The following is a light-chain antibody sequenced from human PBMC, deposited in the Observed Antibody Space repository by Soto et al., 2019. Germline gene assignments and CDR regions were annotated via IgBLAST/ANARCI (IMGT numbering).Light chain of an antibody. Sequence: EIVLTQSPGTLSLSPGERATRSCRASQSVSSSYLAWYQQKPGQAPRLLIYDTSSRATGIPDRFSGSGSGTDFPLAISRLEPEDFAVYYCQQCGSSPSFGQGTKVELK. CDR3: QQCGSSPS. CDR2: DTS. V-gene: IGKV3-20*01. J-gene: IGKJ1*01. CDR1: QSVSSSY.